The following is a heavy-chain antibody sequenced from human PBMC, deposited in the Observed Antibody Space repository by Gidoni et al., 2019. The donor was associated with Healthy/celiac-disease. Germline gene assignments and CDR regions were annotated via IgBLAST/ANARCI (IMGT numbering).Heavy chain of an antibody. CDR2: INPNSGGS. J-gene: IGHJ4*02. V-gene: IGHV1-2*02. CDR3: ARASLVVPAAIPPPDY. D-gene: IGHD2-2*02. CDR1: GYTFTGYY. Sequence: QVQLVQSGAEVKKPGASVKVSCKASGYTFTGYYMHWVRQAPGQGLEWMGWINPNSGGSNYAQKFQGRVTMTRDTSISTAYMELSRLRSDDTAVYYCARASLVVPAAIPPPDYWGQGTLVTVSS.